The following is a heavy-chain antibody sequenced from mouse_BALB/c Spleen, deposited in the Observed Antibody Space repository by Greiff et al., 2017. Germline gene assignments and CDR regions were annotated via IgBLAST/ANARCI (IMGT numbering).Heavy chain of an antibody. Sequence: EVKLVESGPGLVKPSQSLSLTCSVTGYSITSGYYWNWIRQFPGNKLEWMGYISYDGSNNYNPSLKNRISITRDTSKNQFFLKLNSVTTEDTATYYCARITVVATPFDYWGQGTTLTVSS. CDR2: ISYDGSN. V-gene: IGHV3-6*02. J-gene: IGHJ2*01. CDR1: GYSITSGYY. D-gene: IGHD1-1*01. CDR3: ARITVVATPFDY.